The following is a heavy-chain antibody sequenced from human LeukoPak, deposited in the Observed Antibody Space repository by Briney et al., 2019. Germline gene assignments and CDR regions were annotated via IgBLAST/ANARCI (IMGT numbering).Heavy chain of an antibody. Sequence: SETLSLTCAVYGGSFSGYYWSWIRQPPGKGLEWIGEINHSGGTNYNPSFKSRVTISGDTSKNQFSLKLSSVTAADTAVYYCARRSIVVVPAAWFDPWGQGTLVTVSS. D-gene: IGHD2-2*01. V-gene: IGHV4-34*01. CDR1: GGSFSGYY. J-gene: IGHJ5*02. CDR2: INHSGGT. CDR3: ARRSIVVVPAAWFDP.